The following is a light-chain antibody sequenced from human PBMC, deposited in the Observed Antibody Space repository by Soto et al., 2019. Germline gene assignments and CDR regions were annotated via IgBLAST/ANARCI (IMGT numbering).Light chain of an antibody. V-gene: IGLV2-14*01. CDR2: DVS. Sequence: ALTQPASVSGSPGQSITISCTGTSSDVGGYNYVSWYQQHPGRAPKLMIYDVSNRPSGVSNRFSGSKSGNTASLTISGLQAEDEADYYCSSYTSSSTLVVFGGGTKLTVL. CDR1: SSDVGGYNY. CDR3: SSYTSSSTLVV. J-gene: IGLJ2*01.